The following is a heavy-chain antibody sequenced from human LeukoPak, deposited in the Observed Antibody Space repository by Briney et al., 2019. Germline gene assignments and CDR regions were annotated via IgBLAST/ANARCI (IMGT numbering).Heavy chain of an antibody. CDR2: ISWNSGSI. V-gene: IGHV3-9*01. CDR1: GFTFDDYA. Sequence: GGSLRLSCAASGFTFDDYAMHWVRHAPGKGLEWVSGISWNSGSIGYADSVKGRFTISRDNAKNSLYLQMNSLRAEDRALYYCAKVASSGPSRDAFDIWGQGTMVTVSS. D-gene: IGHD6-19*01. J-gene: IGHJ3*02. CDR3: AKVASSGPSRDAFDI.